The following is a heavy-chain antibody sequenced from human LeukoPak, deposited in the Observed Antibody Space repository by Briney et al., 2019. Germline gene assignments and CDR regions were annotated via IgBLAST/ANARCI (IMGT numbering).Heavy chain of an antibody. V-gene: IGHV4-34*01. J-gene: IGHJ4*02. CDR3: ASSPLGGSYHGRHIDY. Sequence: SETLSLTCAVYGGSFSGYYWSWIRQPPGKGLEWIGEINHSGSTNCNPSLKSRVTISVDTSKNQFSLKLSSVTAADTAVYYCASSPLGGSYHGRHIDYWGQGTLVTVSS. D-gene: IGHD1-26*01. CDR2: INHSGST. CDR1: GGSFSGYY.